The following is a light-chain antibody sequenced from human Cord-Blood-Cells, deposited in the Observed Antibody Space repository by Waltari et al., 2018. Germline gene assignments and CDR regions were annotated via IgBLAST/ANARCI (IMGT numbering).Light chain of an antibody. CDR1: SSNIGAGYD. CDR3: QSYDSSLSGWV. V-gene: IGLV1-40*01. CDR2: GNS. Sequence: QSVLTQPPSVSGAPGQRVTISCTGSSSNIGAGYDVHWYQQLPGTAPKLLIYGNSHRPSGVPDRFSGSKAGPSASLAITGLQAEDEADYYCQSYDSSLSGWVFGGGTKLTVL. J-gene: IGLJ3*02.